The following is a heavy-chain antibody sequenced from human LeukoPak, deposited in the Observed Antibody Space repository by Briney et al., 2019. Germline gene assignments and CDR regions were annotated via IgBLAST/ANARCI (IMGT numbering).Heavy chain of an antibody. CDR1: GGSISSSSYY. CDR2: IYYSRST. Sequence: ASETLSLTCTVSGGSISSSSYYWGWIRQPPGKGLEWIGSIYYSRSTYYNPSLKSRVTISVDTSKNQFSLKLSSVTAADTAVYYCAMGTNDAFDIWGQGTMVTVSS. J-gene: IGHJ3*02. D-gene: IGHD1/OR15-1a*01. CDR3: AMGTNDAFDI. V-gene: IGHV4-39*01.